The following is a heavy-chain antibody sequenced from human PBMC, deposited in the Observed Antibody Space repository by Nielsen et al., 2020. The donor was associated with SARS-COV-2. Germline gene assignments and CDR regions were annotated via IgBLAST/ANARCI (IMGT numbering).Heavy chain of an antibody. Sequence: GSLRLSCAASGFTFSSYGMHWVRQAPGKGLEWVAVIWYDGSNKYYADSVKGRFTISRDNSKNTLYLQMNSLRAEDTAVYYCARGGYYDILTGYFDYWGQGTLVTVSS. D-gene: IGHD3-9*01. CDR2: IWYDGSNK. CDR1: GFTFSSYG. CDR3: ARGGYYDILTGYFDY. J-gene: IGHJ4*02. V-gene: IGHV3-33*01.